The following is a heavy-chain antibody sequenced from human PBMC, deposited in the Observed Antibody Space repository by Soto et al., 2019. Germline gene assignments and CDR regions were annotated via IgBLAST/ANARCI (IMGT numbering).Heavy chain of an antibody. V-gene: IGHV3-23*01. J-gene: IGHJ4*02. CDR1: GFTFGNYV. CDR3: AKDGSYYDTPTESDY. CDR2: ISGSGGNT. D-gene: IGHD3-22*01. Sequence: EVQLLESGGGLVQPGESLRLSCAASGFTFGNYVMSWVRQAPGKGLEWVSSISGSGGNTYFADSVKGRFTISRDNSKNTLFPQMNSLRAEDTALYYCAKDGSYYDTPTESDYWGQGTLVTVSS.